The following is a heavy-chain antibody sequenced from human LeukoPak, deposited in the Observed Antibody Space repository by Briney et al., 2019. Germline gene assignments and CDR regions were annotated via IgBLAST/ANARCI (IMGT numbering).Heavy chain of an antibody. V-gene: IGHV4-34*01. CDR1: DGSFSGYY. CDR3: VRAGECGPGNFAFDM. CDR2: ITNGGST. D-gene: IGHD1-14*01. Sequence: PSETLSLTYVVYDGSFSGYYWTWIRQPPGKGLEWIGEITNGGSTNYNPSLASRVTISVDTSKDRFSLRLTSVTAADTAVYYCVRAGECGPGNFAFDMWGQGTMVTVSS. J-gene: IGHJ3*02.